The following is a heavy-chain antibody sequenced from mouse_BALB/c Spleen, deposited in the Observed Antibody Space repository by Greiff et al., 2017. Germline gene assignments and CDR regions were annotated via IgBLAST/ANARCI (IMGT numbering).Heavy chain of an antibody. CDR1: GFSLTSYG. CDR2: IWAGGST. V-gene: IGHV2-9*02. J-gene: IGHJ4*01. CDR3: ARRYGNYVDAMDY. D-gene: IGHD2-10*02. Sequence: VQLQESGPGLVAPSQSLSITCTVSGFSLTSYGVHWVRQPPGKGLEWLGVIWAGGSTNYNSALMSRLSISKDNSKSQVFLKMNSLQTDDTAMYYCARRYGNYVDAMDYWGQGTSVTVSS.